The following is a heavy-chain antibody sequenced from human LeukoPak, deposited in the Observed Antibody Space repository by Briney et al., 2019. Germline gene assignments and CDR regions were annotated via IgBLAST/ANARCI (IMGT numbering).Heavy chain of an antibody. D-gene: IGHD3-10*01. CDR3: ARDSGRRGYPEYSFDY. CDR1: GGSIGTYY. CDR2: IYTSGNT. Sequence: PSETLSLTCTVSGGSIGTYYWSWIRQPAGKGLESIGRIYTSGNTKYNPSLKSRVTISVDTSKNQFSLKLTSLTAADTAIYYCARDSGRRGYPEYSFDYWGQGTLVTVSS. V-gene: IGHV4-4*07. J-gene: IGHJ4*02.